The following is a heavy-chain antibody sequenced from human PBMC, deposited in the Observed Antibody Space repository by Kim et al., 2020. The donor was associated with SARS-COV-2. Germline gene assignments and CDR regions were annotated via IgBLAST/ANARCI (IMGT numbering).Heavy chain of an antibody. CDR3: ARGAMNSRSWPYYYYYYM. D-gene: IGHD6-13*01. J-gene: IGHJ6*03. Sequence: GGSRRLSCAASGFTFSSYDMHWVRQATGKGLEWVSAIGTAGDTYYPGSVKGRFTISRENAKNSLYLQMNSMRAGDTAVYYCARGAMNSRSWPYYYYYYM. V-gene: IGHV3-13*01. CDR2: IGTAGDT. CDR1: GFTFSSYD.